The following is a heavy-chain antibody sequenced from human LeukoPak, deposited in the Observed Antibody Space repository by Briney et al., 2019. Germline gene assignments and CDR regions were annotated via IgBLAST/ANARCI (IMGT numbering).Heavy chain of an antibody. Sequence: GGSLRLSCAASGFTFSSYEMNWVRQAPGKGLEWVANIKEDGSEKYYVDSVKGRFTISRDNAKNSLYLQMNSLRAEDTAVYYCARDTGYFTFDYWGQGTLVTVSS. V-gene: IGHV3-7*01. J-gene: IGHJ4*02. CDR2: IKEDGSEK. CDR1: GFTFSSYE. CDR3: ARDTGYFTFDY. D-gene: IGHD3/OR15-3a*01.